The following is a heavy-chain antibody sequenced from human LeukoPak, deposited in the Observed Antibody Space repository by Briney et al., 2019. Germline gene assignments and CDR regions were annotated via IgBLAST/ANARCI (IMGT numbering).Heavy chain of an antibody. CDR2: IVGSGGST. D-gene: IGHD1-26*01. CDR1: GFTFSSYG. V-gene: IGHV3-23*01. Sequence: GGSLRLSCAASGFTFSSYGMSWVRQAPGKGLEWVSAIVGSGGSTSYADSVKGRFTISRDNSKNTLYLQMNSLRAEDTAVYYCASGNSGSHYVEYYYGMDVWGQGTTVTVSS. CDR3: ASGNSGSHYVEYYYGMDV. J-gene: IGHJ6*02.